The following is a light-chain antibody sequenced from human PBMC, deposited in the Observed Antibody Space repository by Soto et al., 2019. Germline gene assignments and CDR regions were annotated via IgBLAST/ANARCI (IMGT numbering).Light chain of an antibody. CDR1: SSNIGSKP. CDR3: AAWDNSLNGVV. Sequence: QSVLTQPPSASGTPGQRVTISCSGSSSNIGSKPVSWYQQLPGTAPKLLVYGNNQRASGVPDRFSGSKSGTSASLAISGLQSEDEVDYYCAAWDNSLNGVVFGGGTKVTVL. J-gene: IGLJ3*02. CDR2: GNN. V-gene: IGLV1-44*01.